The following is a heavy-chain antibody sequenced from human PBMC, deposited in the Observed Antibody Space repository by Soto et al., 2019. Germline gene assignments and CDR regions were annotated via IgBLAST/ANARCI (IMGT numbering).Heavy chain of an antibody. CDR2: IYYSGST. Sequence: QVQLQESGPGLVKPSQTLSLTCTVSGDSISSGDYYWSWIRQPPGKGLECIGYIYYSGSTYYNPSLKSRVTISLGTSRNQFSLNLSSVTAKDTAMYYCARAAIHCSGGCCYEYWGQGSLVTVSS. D-gene: IGHD2-15*01. CDR1: GDSISSGDYY. J-gene: IGHJ4*02. CDR3: ARAAIHCSGGCCYEY. V-gene: IGHV4-30-4*01.